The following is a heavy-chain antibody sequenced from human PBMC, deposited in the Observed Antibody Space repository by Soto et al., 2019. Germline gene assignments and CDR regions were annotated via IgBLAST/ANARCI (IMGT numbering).Heavy chain of an antibody. J-gene: IGHJ6*02. Sequence: ALVKGACKASGYTITIDGSGWVRQATGQGLEWMGWISAYNGNTNYAQKLQGRVTITRDTSASTAYMELSSLRSEDTAVYYCARDTAPSDVWGQGTTVTVSS. CDR1: GYTITIDG. V-gene: IGHV1-18*01. D-gene: IGHD4-17*01. CDR2: ISAYNGNT. CDR3: ARDTAPSDV.